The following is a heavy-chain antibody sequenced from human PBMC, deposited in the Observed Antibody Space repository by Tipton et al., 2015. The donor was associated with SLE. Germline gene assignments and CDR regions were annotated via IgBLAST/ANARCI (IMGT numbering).Heavy chain of an antibody. V-gene: IGHV4-38-2*02. D-gene: IGHD3-22*01. Sequence: TLSLTCTVSGDSIISHNWGWIRQAPGKGLEWIGSIHHSGSTYYNPSLKSRVTISVDTSKNQFSLKLTSVTAADTALYYCARGLISMIHGDQFDYWGQGTLVTVSS. CDR2: IHHSGST. J-gene: IGHJ4*02. CDR3: ARGLISMIHGDQFDY. CDR1: GDSIISHN.